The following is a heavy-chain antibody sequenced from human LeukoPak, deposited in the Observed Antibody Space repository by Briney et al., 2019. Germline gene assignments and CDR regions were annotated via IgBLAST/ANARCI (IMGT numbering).Heavy chain of an antibody. V-gene: IGHV3-30*02. CDR2: IRYDGSNK. Sequence: GGSLRLSCAASGFTFSSYGMHWVRQAPGKGLEWVAFIRYDGSNKYYADSVKGRFTISRDNSKNTLYLQMNSLRAEDTAVYYCARLLYGDYRFDYWGQGTLVTVSS. CDR3: ARLLYGDYRFDY. D-gene: IGHD4-17*01. CDR1: GFTFSSYG. J-gene: IGHJ4*02.